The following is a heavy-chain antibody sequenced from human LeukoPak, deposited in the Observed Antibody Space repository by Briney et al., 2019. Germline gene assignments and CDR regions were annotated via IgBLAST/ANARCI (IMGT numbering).Heavy chain of an antibody. Sequence: SETLSLTCTVSGGSISNYYWSWIRQPPGKGLECIGYIYHSGCTTYNPSLERRVTISVDTSKNQFSLKLSSVTAADTAVYYCARATYDTHYGMDVWGQGTTVTVSS. D-gene: IGHD3-9*01. J-gene: IGHJ6*02. CDR3: ARATYDTHYGMDV. CDR2: IYHSGCT. CDR1: GGSISNYY. V-gene: IGHV4-59*01.